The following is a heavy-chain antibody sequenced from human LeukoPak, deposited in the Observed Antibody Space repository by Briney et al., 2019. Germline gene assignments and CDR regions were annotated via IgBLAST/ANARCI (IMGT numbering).Heavy chain of an antibody. CDR3: ARDFSGSSSWAIMDV. CDR2: TYSGGNT. V-gene: IGHV3-53*01. CDR1: GFTVSSSH. Sequence: GRSLRLSCAASGFTVSSSHMTWVRQTPGKGLEWVSVTYSGGNTDYADSVKGRFTISRDNSKNTLYLQMNSLRAEDTAVYYCARDFSGSSSWAIMDVWGQGTTVTVSS. D-gene: IGHD6-13*01. J-gene: IGHJ6*02.